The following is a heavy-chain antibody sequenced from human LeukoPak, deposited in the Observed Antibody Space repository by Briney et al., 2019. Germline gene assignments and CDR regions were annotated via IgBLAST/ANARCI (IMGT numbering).Heavy chain of an antibody. CDR1: GGSISTYY. CDR3: ARHEGCGSTDCSSGRWFDP. CDR2: IYYSGST. D-gene: IGHD2-21*02. V-gene: IGHV4-59*08. Sequence: PSETLSLTCTVSGGSISTYYWSWIRQPPGKGLEWIGYIYYSGSTNYNPSLESRVTISVDTSKNQFSLKLSSVTAADTAVYYCARHEGCGSTDCSSGRWFDPWGEGALVTVSS. J-gene: IGHJ5*02.